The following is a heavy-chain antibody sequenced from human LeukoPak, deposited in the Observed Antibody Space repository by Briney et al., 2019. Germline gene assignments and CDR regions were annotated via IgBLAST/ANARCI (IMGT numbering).Heavy chain of an antibody. J-gene: IGHJ3*02. Sequence: SETLSLTCTVSGGSISSYYWSWIRQPPGKGLEWIGYIYYSGSTNYNPTLKSRVTISVDTSKNQFSLKLSSVTAADTAVYYCAISIAAAGTGDDAFDIWGQGTMVTVSS. CDR1: GGSISSYY. CDR3: AISIAAAGTGDDAFDI. D-gene: IGHD6-13*01. CDR2: IYYSGST. V-gene: IGHV4-59*08.